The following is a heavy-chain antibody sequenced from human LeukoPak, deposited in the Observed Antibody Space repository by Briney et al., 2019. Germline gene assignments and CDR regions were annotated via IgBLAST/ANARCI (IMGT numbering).Heavy chain of an antibody. D-gene: IGHD1-26*01. CDR3: ARWSPGNSGSYQSYFDC. V-gene: IGHV4-59*01. J-gene: IGHJ4*02. CDR2: IYYSGDT. Sequence: SETLSLTCTVSGGSIGSFYWSWIRQPPGKGLEWIGYIYYSGDTNYNPSLKSRVTISVDTSKNQFSLKLSSVTAADTAVYYCARWSPGNSGSYQSYFDCWGQGTLVTVSS. CDR1: GGSIGSFY.